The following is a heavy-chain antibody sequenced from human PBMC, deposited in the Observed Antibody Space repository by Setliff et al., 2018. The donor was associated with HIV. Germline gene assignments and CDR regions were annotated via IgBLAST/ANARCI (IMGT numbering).Heavy chain of an antibody. CDR2: INTNTGNP. CDR1: GYTFTSYA. CDR3: ARDRRRALGTREFDY. Sequence: ASVTVSCKTSGYTFTSYAMNWVRQAPGQGLEWMGWINTNTGNPTYAQGFTGRFVFSLDTSVSTAYLQISGLKAEDTAVYCCARDRRRALGTREFDYWGQGTLVTVS. J-gene: IGHJ4*02. V-gene: IGHV7-4-1*02. D-gene: IGHD6-13*01.